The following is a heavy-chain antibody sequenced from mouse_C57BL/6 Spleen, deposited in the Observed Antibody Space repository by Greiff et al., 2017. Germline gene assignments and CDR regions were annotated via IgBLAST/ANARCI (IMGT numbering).Heavy chain of an antibody. CDR2: INPSNGGT. V-gene: IGHV1-53*01. CDR1: GYTFTSYW. CDR3: ARCGCYYDYDVFAY. D-gene: IGHD2-4*01. Sequence: VKLQQPGTELVKPGASVKLSCKASGYTFTSYWMHWVKQRPGQGLEWIGNINPSNGGTNYNEKFKSKATLTVDKSSSTAYMQLSSLTSEDSAVYYCARCGCYYDYDVFAYWGQGTLVTVSA. J-gene: IGHJ3*01.